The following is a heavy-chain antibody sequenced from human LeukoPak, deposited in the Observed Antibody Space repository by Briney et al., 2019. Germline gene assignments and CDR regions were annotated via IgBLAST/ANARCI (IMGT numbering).Heavy chain of an antibody. CDR1: GGSFSGYY. Sequence: SETLSLTCAVYGGSFSGYYWSWIRQPPGKGLEWIGEINHSGSTNYNPSLKSRVTISVDTSKNQFSLKLSSVTAADTAVYYCARGSDFWGYYYYCYMDVWGKGTTVTVSS. CDR3: ARGSDFWGYYYYCYMDV. D-gene: IGHD3-3*01. V-gene: IGHV4-34*01. CDR2: INHSGST. J-gene: IGHJ6*03.